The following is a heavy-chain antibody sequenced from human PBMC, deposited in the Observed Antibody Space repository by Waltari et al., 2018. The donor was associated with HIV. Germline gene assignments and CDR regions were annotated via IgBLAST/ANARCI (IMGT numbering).Heavy chain of an antibody. D-gene: IGHD3-22*01. J-gene: IGHJ4*02. CDR2: IYYSGST. CDR1: DGSIDRSSYY. CDR3: ARHVGGYDSSGYFPYYFDY. V-gene: IGHV4-39*01. Sequence: QLQLQESGPGLVKPSETLSLTCTVSDGSIDRSSYYWGWIRQPPGKGLEWIGSIYYSGSTYDNPSLTSRVTISVETSKNRFSLKLSSVTAADTAVYYCARHVGGYDSSGYFPYYFDYWGQGALVTVSS.